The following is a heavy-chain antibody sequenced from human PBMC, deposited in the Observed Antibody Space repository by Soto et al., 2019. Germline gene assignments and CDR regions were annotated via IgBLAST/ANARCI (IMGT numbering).Heavy chain of an antibody. D-gene: IGHD2-15*01. CDR2: INAGNGNT. CDR1: GYTFTSYA. Sequence: QVPLVQSGAEVKKPGASVKVSCKASGYTFTSYAMHWVRQAPGQRLEWMGWINAGNGNTKYSQKFQGRVTITRDTSASTAYMELSSLRSEDTAVYYCARDSGGYCSGGSCYSFYYYYMDVWGKGTTVTVSS. J-gene: IGHJ6*03. CDR3: ARDSGGYCSGGSCYSFYYYYMDV. V-gene: IGHV1-3*01.